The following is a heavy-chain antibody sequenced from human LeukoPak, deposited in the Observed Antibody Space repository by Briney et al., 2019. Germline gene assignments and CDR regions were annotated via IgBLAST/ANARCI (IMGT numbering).Heavy chain of an antibody. D-gene: IGHD3/OR15-3a*01. CDR2: IYYTGNT. J-gene: IGHJ4*02. Sequence: SETLSLTCTVSGVSISSSNSYWGWLRQPPGKGLEWIGSIYYTGNTYYNASLKSRVTISIDTSKNQISLRLTSVTATDTAMYYCARQTGSGLFSLPGGQGTLVTVSS. V-gene: IGHV4-39*01. CDR1: GVSISSSNSY. CDR3: ARQTGSGLFSLP.